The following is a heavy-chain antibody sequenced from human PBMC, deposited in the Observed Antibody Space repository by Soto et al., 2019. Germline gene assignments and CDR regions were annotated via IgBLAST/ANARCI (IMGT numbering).Heavy chain of an antibody. CDR1: GFTFSSYA. V-gene: IGHV1-69*01. J-gene: IGHJ6*02. Sequence: SCAASGFTFSSYAISWVRQAPGQGLEWMGGIIPIFGTANYAQKFQGRVTITADESTSTAYMELSSLRSEDTAVYYCARVLVRGVISYYYYYGMDVWGQGTTVTVSS. CDR2: IIPIFGTA. CDR3: ARVLVRGVISYYYYYGMDV. D-gene: IGHD3-10*01.